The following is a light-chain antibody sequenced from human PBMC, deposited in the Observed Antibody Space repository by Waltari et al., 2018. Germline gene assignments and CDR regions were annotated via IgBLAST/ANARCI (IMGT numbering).Light chain of an antibody. V-gene: IGLV2-8*01. CDR1: SSDVGGYNY. CDR2: EVS. CDR3: SSYAGSSNLL. Sequence: QSALTQPPSASGSPGQSVTIPCTGTSSDVGGYNYVSWYQQYPGKAPQLISYEVSKRPQGVLDRVSGSKSGNTASLTVSGLQAEDEADYYCSSYAGSSNLLFGGGTKLTVL. J-gene: IGLJ2*01.